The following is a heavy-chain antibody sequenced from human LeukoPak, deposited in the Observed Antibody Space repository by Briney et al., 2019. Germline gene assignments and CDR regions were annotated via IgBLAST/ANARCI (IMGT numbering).Heavy chain of an antibody. J-gene: IGHJ6*03. V-gene: IGHV3-15*01. Sequence: GGSLRLSCAASGFTFSNAWMTWVRQAPGKGLEWVARIKGKTDGGTTEYAAPVKDRFTISRDDSKNTLYLQMNRLKPEDTAVYYCARAVYYYMDVWGKGTTVTVSS. CDR3: ARAVYYYMDV. CDR2: IKGKTDGGTT. CDR1: GFTFSNAW.